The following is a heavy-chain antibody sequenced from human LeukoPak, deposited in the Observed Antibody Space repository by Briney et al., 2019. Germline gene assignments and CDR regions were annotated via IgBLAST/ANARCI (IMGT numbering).Heavy chain of an antibody. Sequence: PGGSLRLSCGASGFTLSRHWMVWVRQAPGKGPEWVASIKQDGSQYYVDSVKGRFIISRDNAKNSLYLQMNSLRAEDTAVYSCARGPDYGDRLDFFDYWGQGTLVTVSS. CDR3: ARGPDYGDRLDFFDY. V-gene: IGHV3-7*01. D-gene: IGHD4-17*01. CDR1: GFTLSRHW. CDR2: IKQDGSQ. J-gene: IGHJ4*02.